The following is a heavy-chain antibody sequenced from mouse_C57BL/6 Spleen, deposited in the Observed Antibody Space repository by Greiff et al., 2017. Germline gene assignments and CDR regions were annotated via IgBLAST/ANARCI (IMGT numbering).Heavy chain of an antibody. V-gene: IGHV14-4*01. Sequence: EVKLMESGAELVRPGASVKLSCTASGFNIKDDYMPWVKQRPEQGLEWIGWIDPENGDPEYASKFQGKATITADTSYNTAYLQLSSLTSEYTAFYYCTTGYGNHYFDYWGQGTTLTVSS. D-gene: IGHD2-1*01. J-gene: IGHJ2*01. CDR3: TTGYGNHYFDY. CDR1: GFNIKDDY. CDR2: IDPENGDP.